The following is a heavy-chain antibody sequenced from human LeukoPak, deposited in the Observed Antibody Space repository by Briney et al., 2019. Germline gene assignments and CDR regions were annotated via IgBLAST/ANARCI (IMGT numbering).Heavy chain of an antibody. CDR2: IIPILGIA. CDR1: GYTFTSYG. J-gene: IGHJ5*02. CDR3: AREGHIVVVPAAICWFDP. Sequence: ASVKVSCKASGYTFTSYGISWVRQAPGQGLEWMGRIIPILGIANYAQKFQGRVTITADKSTSTAYMELSSLRSEDTAVYYCAREGHIVVVPAAICWFDPWGQGALVTVSS. D-gene: IGHD2-2*01. V-gene: IGHV1-69*04.